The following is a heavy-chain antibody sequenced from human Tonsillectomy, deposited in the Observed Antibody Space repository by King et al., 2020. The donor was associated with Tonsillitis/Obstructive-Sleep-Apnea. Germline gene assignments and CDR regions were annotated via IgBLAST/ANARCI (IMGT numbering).Heavy chain of an antibody. CDR1: GFTVSSNY. CDR3: ARGRVVPAAPFDY. J-gene: IGHJ4*02. D-gene: IGHD2-2*01. V-gene: IGHV3-53*01. CDR2: IYSGGRT. Sequence: VQLVESGGGLIQPGGSLRLSCAASGFTVSSNYMNWVRQAPGKGLEWVSVIYSGGRTYNADSVKGRITISRDNSKNTLYLQMNSLRAEDTAVYYCARGRVVPAAPFDYWGQGTLVTVSS.